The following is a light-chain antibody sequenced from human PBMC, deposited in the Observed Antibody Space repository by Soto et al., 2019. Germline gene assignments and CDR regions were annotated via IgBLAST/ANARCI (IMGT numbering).Light chain of an antibody. Sequence: EIVLTQSPGTLSLSPGERATLSCRASQSVSSIYLAWYQQKPGQAPRLLIYGALSRATGIPDRFSGSRSGTDYTLTISRLEPEDFAVYYCQHYGSSPYTFGQGTKLEIK. V-gene: IGKV3-20*01. CDR3: QHYGSSPYT. J-gene: IGKJ2*01. CDR2: GAL. CDR1: QSVSSIY.